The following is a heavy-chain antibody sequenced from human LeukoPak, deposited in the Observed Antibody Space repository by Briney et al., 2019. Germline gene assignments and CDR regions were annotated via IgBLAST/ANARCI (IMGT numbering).Heavy chain of an antibody. CDR1: GGSISSFY. D-gene: IGHD5/OR15-5a*01. J-gene: IGHJ3*02. CDR3: ARDKGLPQAFDI. Sequence: PSGALSLTCTVSGGSISSFYWSWIRQPPGKGLEYIGYISYSGTTSYNPSLKSRVTISVDTSKNQSSLKLTSVTAADTAVYYCARDKGLPQAFDIWGQGTMVTVSS. CDR2: ISYSGTT. V-gene: IGHV4-59*01.